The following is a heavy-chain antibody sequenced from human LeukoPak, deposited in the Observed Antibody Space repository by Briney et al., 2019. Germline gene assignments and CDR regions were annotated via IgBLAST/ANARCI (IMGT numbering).Heavy chain of an antibody. CDR2: IFHSGST. CDR1: GGSISSGGYY. D-gene: IGHD6-13*01. Sequence: PSQTLSLTCTVSGGSISSGGYYWSWIRQPPGKGLEWIGYIFHSGSTYYNPSLKSRVTISVDRSKNQFSLKLNSVTAADTAVYYCARDLARETAADYFDYWGQGTLVTVSS. V-gene: IGHV4-30-2*01. J-gene: IGHJ4*02. CDR3: ARDLARETAADYFDY.